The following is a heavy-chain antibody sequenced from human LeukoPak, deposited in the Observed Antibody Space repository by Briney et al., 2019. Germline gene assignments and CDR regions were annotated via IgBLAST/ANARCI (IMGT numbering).Heavy chain of an antibody. D-gene: IGHD3-3*01. V-gene: IGHV4-38-2*01. Sequence: PSETLSLTCAVSGYSISSGCYWGWIRQPPGKGLEWIGSIYHSGSTYYNPSLKSRVTISVDTSKNQFSLKLSSVTAADTAVYYCARTTSYDFWSGYSSERAFDIWGQGTMVTVSS. CDR3: ARTTSYDFWSGYSSERAFDI. J-gene: IGHJ3*02. CDR2: IYHSGST. CDR1: GYSISSGCY.